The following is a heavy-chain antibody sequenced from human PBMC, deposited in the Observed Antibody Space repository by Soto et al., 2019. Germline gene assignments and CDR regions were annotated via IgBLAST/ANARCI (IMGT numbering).Heavy chain of an antibody. CDR1: GFTFSSYA. CDR3: ARDRGPPITIFWLVISPWGLWFDP. J-gene: IGHJ5*02. Sequence: QVQLVESGGGVVQPGRSLRLSCAASGFTFSSYAMHWVRQAPGKGLEWVAVISYDGSNKYYADSVKGRFTISRDNSKNPLYLQMNGRRPEDTAVYYCARDRGPPITIFWLVISPWGLWFDPWGQGTLVTVSS. V-gene: IGHV3-30-3*01. D-gene: IGHD3-9*01. CDR2: ISYDGSNK.